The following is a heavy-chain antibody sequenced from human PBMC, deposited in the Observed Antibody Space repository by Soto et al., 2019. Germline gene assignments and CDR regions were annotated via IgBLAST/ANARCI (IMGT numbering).Heavy chain of an antibody. CDR3: ARRLQLDYYYYYGMDV. CDR2: IYYSGST. J-gene: IGHJ6*02. V-gene: IGHV4-59*01. Sequence: SETLSLTCTVSGGSISSYYWSWIRQPPGKGLEWIGYIYYSGSTNYNPSLKSRVTISVDTSKNQFSLKLSSVTAADTAVYYCARRLQLDYYYYYGMDVWGQGTTVTVS. D-gene: IGHD5-12*01. CDR1: GGSISSYY.